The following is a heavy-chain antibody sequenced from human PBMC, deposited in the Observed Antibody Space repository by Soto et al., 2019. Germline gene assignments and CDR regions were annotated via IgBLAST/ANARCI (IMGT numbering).Heavy chain of an antibody. Sequence: EVQLVETGGGLTQPGGSLRLSCENSGFTVNSDYMSWVRQAPGKGLEWVSIIYAGCSTYYADSVGGRFTISSDNSRNTLYLQMNCLRFEDTAVYYCARSFDYGYIHHWGQGTLVTVSS. V-gene: IGHV3-53*02. D-gene: IGHD3-10*01. CDR3: ARSFDYGYIHH. CDR2: IYAGCST. J-gene: IGHJ4*02. CDR1: GFTVNSDY.